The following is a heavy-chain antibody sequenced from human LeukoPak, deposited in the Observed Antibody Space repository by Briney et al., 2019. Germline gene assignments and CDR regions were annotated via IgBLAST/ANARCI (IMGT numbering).Heavy chain of an antibody. CDR3: AREGSSSGYYAIEY. J-gene: IGHJ4*02. V-gene: IGHV3-48*02. D-gene: IGHD3-22*01. Sequence: GGSLRLSCAASGFTFSSYSMNWVRQAPGKGLEWVSYISGSSSTIYYADSVKGRFTISRDNAKSSLYLQMNSLRDEDTAVYYCAREGSSSGYYAIEYWGQGTLVTVSS. CDR2: ISGSSSTI. CDR1: GFTFSSYS.